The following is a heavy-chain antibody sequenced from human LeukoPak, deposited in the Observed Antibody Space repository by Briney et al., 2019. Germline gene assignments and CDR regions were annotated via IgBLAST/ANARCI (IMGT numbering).Heavy chain of an antibody. J-gene: IGHJ4*02. CDR1: GASTGSSDHY. D-gene: IGHD1-26*01. Sequence: SETLPLTCTVSGASTGSSDHYWSWVRQTPGTGLEWLGFIFHTGTTYYNPSLQSRLRISIDTSKNQFSLRLTSATAADTAIYYCARDDSLGGTYYWGPGTPVTVSS. V-gene: IGHV4-30-4*01. CDR3: ARDDSLGGTYY. CDR2: IFHTGTT.